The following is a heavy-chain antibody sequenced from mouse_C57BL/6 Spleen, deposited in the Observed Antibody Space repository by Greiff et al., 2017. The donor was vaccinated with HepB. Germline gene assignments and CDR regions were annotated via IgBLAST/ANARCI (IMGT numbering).Heavy chain of an antibody. J-gene: IGHJ2*01. CDR3: ARWGDIYDQYYFDY. V-gene: IGHV1-52*01. CDR2: IDPSDSET. D-gene: IGHD2-3*01. Sequence: QVQLQQPGAELVRPGSSVKLSCKASGYTFTSYWMHWVKQRPIQGLEWIGNIDPSDSETHYNQKFKDKATLTVDKSSSTAYMQLSSLTSEDSAVYYCARWGDIYDQYYFDYWGQGTTLTVSS. CDR1: GYTFTSYW.